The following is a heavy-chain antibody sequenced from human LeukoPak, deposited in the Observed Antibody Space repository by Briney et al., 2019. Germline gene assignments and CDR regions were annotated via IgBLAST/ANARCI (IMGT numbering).Heavy chain of an antibody. Sequence: GASVKVSCKASGYTFTSYYMHWVRQAPGQGLEWMGWISAYNGNTNYAQKLQGRVTMTTDTSTSTAYTELSSLRSEDTAVYYCARGHYYYGLYYFDYWGQGALVTVSS. V-gene: IGHV1-18*04. J-gene: IGHJ4*02. CDR2: ISAYNGNT. D-gene: IGHD3-10*01. CDR3: ARGHYYYGLYYFDY. CDR1: GYTFTSYY.